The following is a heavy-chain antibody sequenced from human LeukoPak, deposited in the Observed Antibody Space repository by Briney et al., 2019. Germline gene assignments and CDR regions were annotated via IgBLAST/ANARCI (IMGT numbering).Heavy chain of an antibody. D-gene: IGHD2-21*01. CDR1: GFTFTSYA. V-gene: IGHV3-23*01. Sequence: QPGGSLRLSCAASGFTFTSYAMTWVRQAPGKGLEWVSGISGSGARTFYADSVKGQFTISRDNSKNTLDLQMNSLRAEDTATYYCAKANCGGECYYVMAVWGQGTTVTVSS. CDR3: AKANCGGECYYVMAV. CDR2: ISGSGART. J-gene: IGHJ6*02.